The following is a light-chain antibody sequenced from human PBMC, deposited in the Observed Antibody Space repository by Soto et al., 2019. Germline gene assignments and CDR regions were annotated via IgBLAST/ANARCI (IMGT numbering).Light chain of an antibody. CDR3: SSYTSSTTYV. CDR2: EVT. J-gene: IGLJ1*01. Sequence: QSVLTQPASVSGSPGQSITISCAGTNSDIGSHNLVSWYQHHPDKAPKLLIYEVTDRPSGVSDRFSGSKSGNTASLTISGLRAEDEAYYYFSSYTSSTTYVFGTGTKLTVL. CDR1: NSDIGSHNL. V-gene: IGLV2-14*02.